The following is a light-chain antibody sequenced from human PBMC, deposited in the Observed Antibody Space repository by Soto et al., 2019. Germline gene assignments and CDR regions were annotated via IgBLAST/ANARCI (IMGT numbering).Light chain of an antibody. J-gene: IGKJ1*01. CDR2: GAS. Sequence: EIVLTQSPATLSVSPGERATLSCRASQSVYSYLAWYQQKPGQAPRLLIYGASSRATGIPARFSGSGSGTEFTLTISSLQSEDFAVYYCQQYDNWPQTFGQGTKVEIK. V-gene: IGKV3-15*01. CDR3: QQYDNWPQT. CDR1: QSVYSY.